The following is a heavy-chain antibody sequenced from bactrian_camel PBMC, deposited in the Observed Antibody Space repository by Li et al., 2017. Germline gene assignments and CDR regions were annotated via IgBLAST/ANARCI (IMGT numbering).Heavy chain of an antibody. J-gene: IGHJ4*01. Sequence: QLVESGGGSVQAGGSLRLSCTASGYRFDRVRMAWFRQAPGEGREAVASMFTSGNSPHYTDSVKGRFTISHENAKNTVYLQMNSLKSEDTARYYCVALAWGFNYWGQGTQVTVS. CDR3: VALAWGFNY. CDR1: GYRFDRVR. D-gene: IGHD1*01. CDR2: MFTSGNSP. V-gene: IGHV3S1*01.